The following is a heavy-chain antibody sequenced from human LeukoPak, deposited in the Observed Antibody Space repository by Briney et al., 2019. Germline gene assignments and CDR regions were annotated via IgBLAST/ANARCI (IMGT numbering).Heavy chain of an antibody. CDR2: ISTYNGNT. CDR1: GYTFTSYG. Sequence: ASVKVSCKASGYTFTSYGISWVRQAPGQGLEWMGWISTYNGNTNYAQKLQGRVTMPTDTSTTPAYMELRSLTSDDTAVYSCARVVERWLQPALFDPWGQGTLVTVSS. V-gene: IGHV1-18*01. D-gene: IGHD5-24*01. J-gene: IGHJ5*02. CDR3: ARVVERWLQPALFDP.